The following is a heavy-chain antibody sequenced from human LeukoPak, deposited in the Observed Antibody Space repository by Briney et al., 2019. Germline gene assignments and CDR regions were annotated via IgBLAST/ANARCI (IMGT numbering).Heavy chain of an antibody. CDR3: ARELGGIVGATGADI. V-gene: IGHV4-4*07. CDR2: IYTSGSS. D-gene: IGHD1-26*01. CDR1: GGSISSYY. J-gene: IGHJ3*02. Sequence: SETLSLTCTVSGGSISSYYWSWIRQPAGKGLEWIGRIYTSGSSNSNPSLKSRVTISVDTSKNQFSLKLSSVTAADTAVYYCARELGGIVGATGADIWGQGTMVTVSS.